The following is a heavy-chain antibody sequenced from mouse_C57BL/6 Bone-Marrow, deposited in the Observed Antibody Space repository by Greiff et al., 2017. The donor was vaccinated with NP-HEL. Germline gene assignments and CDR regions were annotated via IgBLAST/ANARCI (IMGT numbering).Heavy chain of an antibody. CDR1: GFTFTDYY. Sequence: EVKLVESGGGLVQPGGSLSLSCAASGFTFTDYYMSWVRQPPGKALEWLGFIRNKANGYTTEYSASVKGRFTISRDNSQSILYLQMNALRAEDSATYYCARYGYDYGDWFAYWGQGTLVTVSA. D-gene: IGHD2-4*01. CDR2: IRNKANGYTT. J-gene: IGHJ3*01. V-gene: IGHV7-3*01. CDR3: ARYGYDYGDWFAY.